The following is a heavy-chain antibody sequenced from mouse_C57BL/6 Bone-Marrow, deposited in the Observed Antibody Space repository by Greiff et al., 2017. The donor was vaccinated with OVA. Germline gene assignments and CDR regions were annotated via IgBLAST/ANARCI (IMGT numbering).Heavy chain of an antibody. CDR1: GYTFTDYN. CDR3: ARREFHWYFDV. CDR2: INPNNGGT. J-gene: IGHJ1*03. V-gene: IGHV1-18*01. Sequence: VQLKESGPELVKPGASVKIPCKASGYTFTDYNMDWVKQSHGKSLEWIGDINPNNGGTIYNQKFKGKATLTVDKSSSTAYMELRSLTSEDTAVYYCARREFHWYFDVWGTGTTVTVSS.